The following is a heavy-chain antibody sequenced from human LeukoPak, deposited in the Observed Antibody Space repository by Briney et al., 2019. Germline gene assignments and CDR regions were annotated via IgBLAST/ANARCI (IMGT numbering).Heavy chain of an antibody. CDR1: GFTYSSSS. CDR2: ISSSSSYI. V-gene: IGHV3-21*01. CDR3: AREAAAGFDY. Sequence: GGSLRLSCAASGFTYSSSSMNWVRQAPGKGLEWVSSISSSSSYIYHADSVKGRFTISRDNAKNSLYLQLNSLRAEDTAVYYCAREAAAGFDYWGQGTLVTVSS. D-gene: IGHD6-13*01. J-gene: IGHJ4*02.